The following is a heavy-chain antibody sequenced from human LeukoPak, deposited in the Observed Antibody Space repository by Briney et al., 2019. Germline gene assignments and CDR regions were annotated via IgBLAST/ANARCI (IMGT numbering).Heavy chain of an antibody. CDR3: ARVSIYYGSGSYYPYGMDV. J-gene: IGHJ6*02. V-gene: IGHV4-34*01. CDR2: INHSGST. CDR1: GGSFSGYY. D-gene: IGHD3-10*01. Sequence: PSETLSLTCAVYGGSFSGYYWGWIRQPPGKGLEWIGEINHSGSTNYNPSLKSRVTISVDTSKNQFSLKLSSVTAADTAVYYCARVSIYYGSGSYYPYGMDVWGQGTTVTVSS.